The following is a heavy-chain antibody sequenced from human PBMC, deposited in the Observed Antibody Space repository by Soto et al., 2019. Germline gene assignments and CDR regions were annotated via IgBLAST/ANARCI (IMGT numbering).Heavy chain of an antibody. J-gene: IGHJ4*02. CDR2: ISAYNGNT. D-gene: IGHD6-6*01. Sequence: ASVKVSCKASGYTFTSYGISCVRQAPGQGLEWMGWISAYNGNTNYAQKLQGRVTMTTDTSTSTAYMELRSLRSDDTAVYYCAIGGSFEYSSSSFDYWGQGTLVTVSS. V-gene: IGHV1-18*01. CDR3: AIGGSFEYSSSSFDY. CDR1: GYTFTSYG.